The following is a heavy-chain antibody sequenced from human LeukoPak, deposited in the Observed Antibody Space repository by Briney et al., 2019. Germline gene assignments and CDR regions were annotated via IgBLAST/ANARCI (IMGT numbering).Heavy chain of an antibody. V-gene: IGHV1-8*03. J-gene: IGHJ5*02. CDR3: ARGPYTHYDSSGDYYNWFDP. CDR2: MNPNSGNT. D-gene: IGHD3-22*01. Sequence: ASVKVSCKASGYTFASYDINWVRQATGQGLEWMGWMNPNSGNTGYAQKFQGGVTITMNTSISTAYMELSSLTSEDTAVYYCARGPYTHYDSSGDYYNWFDPWGQGTLVTVSS. CDR1: GYTFASYD.